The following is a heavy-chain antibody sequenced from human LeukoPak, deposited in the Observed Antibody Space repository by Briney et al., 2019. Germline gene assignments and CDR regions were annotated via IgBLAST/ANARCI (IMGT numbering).Heavy chain of an antibody. D-gene: IGHD5-12*01. J-gene: IGHJ6*02. CDR1: GFTVSSNY. Sequence: PGGSLRLSCAASGFTVSSNYMSWVRQAPGKGLEWVSVIYSGGSTYYADSVKGRFTISRDNSKNTLYLQMNSLRAEDTAVYYCARDIPPVVATNPYYFYGMDVWGQGTTVTVSS. V-gene: IGHV3-66*01. CDR3: ARDIPPVVATNPYYFYGMDV. CDR2: IYSGGST.